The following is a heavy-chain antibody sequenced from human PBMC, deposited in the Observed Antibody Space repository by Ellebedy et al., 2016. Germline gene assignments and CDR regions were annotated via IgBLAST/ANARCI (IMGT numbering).Heavy chain of an antibody. Sequence: SETLSPTXTVPGGSVSTYYWTWIRQAPGRGLEWIGYVFYGGSTKYKASLRSRVTISLDSSNNQFSLRLTSVAAADTAVYYCARDVSLYSSSPSFDFWGQGILVTVSS. V-gene: IGHV4-59*02. CDR2: VFYGGST. CDR3: ARDVSLYSSSPSFDF. CDR1: GGSVSTYY. D-gene: IGHD6-6*01. J-gene: IGHJ4*02.